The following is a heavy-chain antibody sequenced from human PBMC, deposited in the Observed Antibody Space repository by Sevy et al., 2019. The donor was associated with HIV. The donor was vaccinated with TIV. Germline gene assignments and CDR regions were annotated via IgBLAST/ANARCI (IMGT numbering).Heavy chain of an antibody. D-gene: IGHD6-13*01. Sequence: GGSLRLSCVASGFKFNSYWMLWVRQAPGKGLEWVANINKDATANFYADSVRGRFIISRDNVRNSVSLQMNILRVEDTALHYRVRAIATVDSFWGQGTMVTVSS. V-gene: IGHV3-7*01. CDR3: VRAIATVDSF. CDR1: GFKFNSYW. CDR2: INKDATAN. J-gene: IGHJ4*02.